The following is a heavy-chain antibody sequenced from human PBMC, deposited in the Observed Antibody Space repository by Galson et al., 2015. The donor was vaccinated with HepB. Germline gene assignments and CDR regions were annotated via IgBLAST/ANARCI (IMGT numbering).Heavy chain of an antibody. CDR2: ITPKSGGA. CDR3: ARGTPHSSWSGY. J-gene: IGHJ4*02. CDR1: GYTFTDYF. D-gene: IGHD6-13*01. V-gene: IGHV1-2*02. Sequence: SVKVSCKASGYTFTDYFVHWVRQAHGQGLEWMGWITPKSGGANYAQNFQGRVTMTRDTSISTAYMELSSLRSDDTAVYYCARGTPHSSWSGYWGQGTLVTVSS.